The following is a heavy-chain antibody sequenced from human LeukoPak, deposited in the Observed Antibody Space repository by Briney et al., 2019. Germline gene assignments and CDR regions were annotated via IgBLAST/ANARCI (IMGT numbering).Heavy chain of an antibody. D-gene: IGHD4-23*01. CDR1: GGSFSGYY. CDR2: INHSGST. V-gene: IGHV4-34*01. J-gene: IGHJ4*02. CDR3: ARGYGGKPDY. Sequence: TSETLSLTCAVYGGSFSGYYWSWIRQPPGKGLEWIGEINHSGSTNYNPSLTSRVTISVDTSKTQFSLKLSPVTAADTAVYYCARGYGGKPDYWGQGTLVTVSS.